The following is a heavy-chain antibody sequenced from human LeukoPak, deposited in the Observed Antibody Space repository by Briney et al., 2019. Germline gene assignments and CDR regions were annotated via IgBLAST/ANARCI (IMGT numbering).Heavy chain of an antibody. CDR2: ISSSSSTM. J-gene: IGHJ4*02. CDR1: GFTFSSYS. CDR3: ASYYSSTHDY. D-gene: IGHD6-13*01. V-gene: IGHV3-48*02. Sequence: PGGSLRLSCAASGFTFSSYSMHWVRQAPGKGLEWVSYISSSSSTMYYADSVKGRFTISRDNAKNSLYLQMNSLRDEDTAVYYCASYYSSTHDYWGQGTLVTVSS.